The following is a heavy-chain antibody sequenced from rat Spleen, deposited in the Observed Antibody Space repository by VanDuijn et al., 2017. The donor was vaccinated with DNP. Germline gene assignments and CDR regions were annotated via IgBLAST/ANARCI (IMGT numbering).Heavy chain of an antibody. Sequence: EVQLVESGGGLVQPGNSLKLSCAASGFTFGDYAMAWVRQSPQKGLEWVATITSDGSSTYYRVSVKGRFTISRENAKRTLYLQMDGLRSEDTAPYYCATPAHYGYKGDYWGQGVLVTVSS. CDR1: GFTFGDYA. V-gene: IGHV5-17*01. CDR3: ATPAHYGYKGDY. CDR2: ITSDGSST. D-gene: IGHD1-6*01. J-gene: IGHJ2*01.